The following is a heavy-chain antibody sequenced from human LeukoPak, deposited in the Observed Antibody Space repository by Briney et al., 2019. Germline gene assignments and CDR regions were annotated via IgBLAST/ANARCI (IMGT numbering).Heavy chain of an antibody. D-gene: IGHD3-22*01. J-gene: IGHJ4*02. V-gene: IGHV3-30*02. CDR3: AKCGDSSAY. Sequence: GGSLRLSCAASGFTFSSYGMHWVRQAPGKGLEWVAFIPYDGSNEYYADSVKGRFTISRDNSKNTLYLQMNSLRPEDTAVYYCAKCGDSSAYWGQGTLVTVSS. CDR1: GFTFSSYG. CDR2: IPYDGSNE.